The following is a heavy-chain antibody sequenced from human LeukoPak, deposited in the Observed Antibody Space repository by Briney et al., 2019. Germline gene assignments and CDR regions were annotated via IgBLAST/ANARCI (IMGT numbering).Heavy chain of an antibody. J-gene: IGHJ2*01. V-gene: IGHV1-18*01. CDR3: ARGNYYDSSGYYQLRYFDL. D-gene: IGHD3-22*01. Sequence: GASVKVSCKASGYSFTSFPIIWVRQAPGQGLEWMGWISAYNGNTNYAQKLQGRVTMTTDTSTSTAFMELRSLTSDDTAVYYCARGNYYDSSGYYQLRYFDLWGRGTLVTVSS. CDR2: ISAYNGNT. CDR1: GYSFTSFP.